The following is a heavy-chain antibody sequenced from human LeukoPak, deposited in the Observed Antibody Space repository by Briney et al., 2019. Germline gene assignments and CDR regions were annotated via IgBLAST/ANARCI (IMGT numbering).Heavy chain of an antibody. CDR1: GFTFSSYG. CDR3: AKDGGGSWYYFDY. D-gene: IGHD1-26*01. Sequence: GGSLRLSCAASGFTFSSYGMHWVRQAPGKGLEWVAFIRYDGSNKYYADSVKGRFTISRDNSKNTLYLQMNSLRAEDTAVYYCAKDGGGSWYYFDYWGQGTLVTVSS. CDR2: IRYDGSNK. V-gene: IGHV3-30*02. J-gene: IGHJ4*02.